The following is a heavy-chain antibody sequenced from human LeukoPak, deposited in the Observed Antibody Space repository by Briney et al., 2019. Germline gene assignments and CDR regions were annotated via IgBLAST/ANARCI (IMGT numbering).Heavy chain of an antibody. V-gene: IGHV3-21*01. D-gene: IGHD2-15*01. Sequence: GGSLRLSCAASGFAFSSYSMNWVRQAPGKGLEWVSSISSSSSYIYYADSVKGRFTISRDNAKNSLYLQMNSLRAEDTAVYHCARIAATRASLYDYWGQGTLVTVSS. CDR1: GFAFSSYS. CDR2: ISSSSSYI. CDR3: ARIAATRASLYDY. J-gene: IGHJ4*02.